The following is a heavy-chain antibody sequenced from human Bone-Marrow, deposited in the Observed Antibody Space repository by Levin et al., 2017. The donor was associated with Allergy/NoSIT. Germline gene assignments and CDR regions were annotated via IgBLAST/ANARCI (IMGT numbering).Heavy chain of an antibody. V-gene: IGHV2-26*01. Sequence: SGPTLVKPTETLTLTCTVSGFSLSNARMGVSWIRQPPGKALEWLAHIFSKGEKSYSTSLKSRVTISMDTSKSQVVLTMTNMDPVDTVTYYCARTEDPNRYGGFDYWGQGILVTVSS. J-gene: IGHJ4*02. D-gene: IGHD4-23*01. CDR2: IFSKGEK. CDR1: GFSLSNARMG. CDR3: ARTEDPNRYGGFDY.